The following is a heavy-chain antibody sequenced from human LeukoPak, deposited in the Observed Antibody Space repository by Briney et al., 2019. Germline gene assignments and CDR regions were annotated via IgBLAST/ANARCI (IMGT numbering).Heavy chain of an antibody. J-gene: IGHJ3*02. CDR2: INPNSGGT. Sequence: ASVKVSCKASGYTFTCYYMHWLRQAPGQGLEWMGWINPNSGGTNYAQKFQGRVTMTRYTSSSTAYMELSRLRSDDTAVYYRESGREFCDSVGSDAFDIWGQGTMVTVSS. V-gene: IGHV1-2*02. CDR1: GYTFTCYY. D-gene: IGHD3-22*01. CDR3: ESGREFCDSVGSDAFDI.